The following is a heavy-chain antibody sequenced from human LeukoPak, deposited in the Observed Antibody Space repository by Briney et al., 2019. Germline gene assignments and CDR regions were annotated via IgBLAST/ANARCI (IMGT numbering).Heavy chain of an antibody. CDR1: GGSISSYY. V-gene: IGHV4-59*01. CDR2: IYYSGST. Sequence: SETLSLTCTVSGGSISSYYWSWIRQPPGKGLEWIGYIYYSGSTNYNPPLKSRVTISVDTSKNQFSLKLSSVTAADTAVYYCARGLRLGELSFDYWGQGTLVTVSS. D-gene: IGHD3-16*02. CDR3: ARGLRLGELSFDY. J-gene: IGHJ4*02.